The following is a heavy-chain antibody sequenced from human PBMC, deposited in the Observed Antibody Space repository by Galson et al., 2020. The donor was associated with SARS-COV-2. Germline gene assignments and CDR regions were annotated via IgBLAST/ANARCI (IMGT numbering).Heavy chain of an antibody. J-gene: IGHJ4*02. Sequence: GESLKISCAASGFTFSSYAMSWVRQAPGKGLEWVSVIYSGGSTYYADSVKGRFTISRDNSKNTLYLQMNSLRAEDTAVYYCAATVVTRRLFEYWGQGTLVTVSS. V-gene: IGHV3-23*03. CDR3: AATVVTRRLFEY. CDR2: IYSGGST. D-gene: IGHD4-17*01. CDR1: GFTFSSYA.